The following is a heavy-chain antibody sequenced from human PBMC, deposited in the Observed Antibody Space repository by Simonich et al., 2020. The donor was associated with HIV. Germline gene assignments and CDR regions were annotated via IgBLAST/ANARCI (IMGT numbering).Heavy chain of an antibody. D-gene: IGHD3-10*01. Sequence: EVQLVESGGGLVQPGRSLRLSCAASGFTFDDYAMHWVRQAPGKGWEWVAGIRGNSGSIGYADSVKGRFTISRDNAKNSLYRQMNSLRAEDTALYYCAKDKGAYYGSGSPVYWGQGTLVTVSS. CDR3: AKDKGAYYGSGSPVY. J-gene: IGHJ4*02. V-gene: IGHV3-9*01. CDR2: IRGNSGSI. CDR1: GFTFDDYA.